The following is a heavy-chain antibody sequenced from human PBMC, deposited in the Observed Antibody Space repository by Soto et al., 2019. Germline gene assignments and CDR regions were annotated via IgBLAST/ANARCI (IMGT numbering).Heavy chain of an antibody. J-gene: IGHJ4*02. Sequence: GGSLRLSCAASGFTFSSYGMSWVRQAPGEGLEWLASISGSGGSAYYRDSVKGRFTISRDNSKSTLYLQMDSLRAEDTATYYGAKEDSFYYGSGDYWGQGTLVTVSS. CDR3: AKEDSFYYGSGDY. CDR2: ISGSGGSA. D-gene: IGHD3-10*01. V-gene: IGHV3-23*02. CDR1: GFTFSSYG.